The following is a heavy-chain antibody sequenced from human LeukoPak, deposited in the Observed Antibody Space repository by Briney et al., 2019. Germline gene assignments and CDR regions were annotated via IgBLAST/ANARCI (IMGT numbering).Heavy chain of an antibody. Sequence: GGSLRLSCAASGFTFSSYAMSWVRQAPGKGLEWVSAISGSGGSTYYADSVKGRFTISRDNSKNTLYLQMNSLRAEDTAVYYCARARVSRTGYYYDSSGYYYEAFDIWGQGTTVTVSS. D-gene: IGHD3-22*01. CDR2: ISGSGGST. CDR3: ARARVSRTGYYYDSSGYYYEAFDI. J-gene: IGHJ3*02. CDR1: GFTFSSYA. V-gene: IGHV3-23*01.